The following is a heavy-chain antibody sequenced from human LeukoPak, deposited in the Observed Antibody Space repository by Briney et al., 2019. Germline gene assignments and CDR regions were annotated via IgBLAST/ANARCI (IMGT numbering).Heavy chain of an antibody. J-gene: IGHJ4*02. CDR2: IKSKTDGGTT. CDR3: TTQHYYYDSSGYYYLIDY. CDR1: GFTFSNAW. V-gene: IGHV3-15*07. Sequence: GGSLRFSCAASGFTFSNAWMNWVRQAPGKGLEWVGRIKSKTDGGTTDYAAPVKGRFTISRDDSKNTLYLQMNSLKTEDTAVYYCTTQHYYYDSSGYYYLIDYWGQGTLVTVSS. D-gene: IGHD3-22*01.